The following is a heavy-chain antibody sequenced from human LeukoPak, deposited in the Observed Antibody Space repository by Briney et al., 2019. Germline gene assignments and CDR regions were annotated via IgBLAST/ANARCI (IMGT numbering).Heavy chain of an antibody. Sequence: SETLSLTCTVSGGSISSYYWSWVRQPPGKGLEWIGYIYYSGSTNYNPSLKSRVTISVDTSKNQFSLKLSSVTAADTAVYYCAREKSGSLDYWGQGTLVTVSS. V-gene: IGHV4-59*01. D-gene: IGHD1-26*01. CDR1: GGSISSYY. CDR2: IYYSGST. CDR3: AREKSGSLDY. J-gene: IGHJ4*02.